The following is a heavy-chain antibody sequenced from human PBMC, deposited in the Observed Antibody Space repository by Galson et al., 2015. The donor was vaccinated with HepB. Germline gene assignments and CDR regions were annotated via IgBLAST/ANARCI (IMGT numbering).Heavy chain of an antibody. CDR2: IKQDASEK. D-gene: IGHD4-17*01. CDR3: ARGPRYGAFDI. J-gene: IGHJ3*02. CDR1: GFSFSGSW. Sequence: SLRLSCAASGFSFSGSWMSWVRQAPGKGLEWVANIKQDASEKYYVDSVKGRFAIPRDNAKTSLYLQMSSLGAEDTAVYYWARGPRYGAFDIWGQGTTVTVSS. V-gene: IGHV3-7*03.